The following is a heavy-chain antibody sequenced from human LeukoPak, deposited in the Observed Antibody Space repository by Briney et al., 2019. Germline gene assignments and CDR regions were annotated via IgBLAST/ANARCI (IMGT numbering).Heavy chain of an antibody. D-gene: IGHD6-13*01. Sequence: GGSLRLSCAASGFTVSSNYMSWARQAPGKGLEWVSVIYSGGSTYYADSVKGRFTISRDNSKNTLYLQMNSLRAEDTAVYYCARDLRSSWYVYYYYYMDVWGKGTTVTVSS. CDR1: GFTVSSNY. J-gene: IGHJ6*03. CDR3: ARDLRSSWYVYYYYYMDV. CDR2: IYSGGST. V-gene: IGHV3-66*02.